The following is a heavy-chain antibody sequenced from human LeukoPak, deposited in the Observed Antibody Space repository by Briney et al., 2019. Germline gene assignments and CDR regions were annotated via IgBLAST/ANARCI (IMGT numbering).Heavy chain of an antibody. Sequence: AGGSLRLSCAASGFAFSSYNMNWVRQAPGKGLEWISYIGSSGSPTHYADSVGRRFTISRDNAKNSLYLQMNSLRDEDTAVYFCARRPYSDTSGRLLDVWGQGTTVTVSS. D-gene: IGHD3-22*01. J-gene: IGHJ6*02. CDR1: GFAFSSYN. V-gene: IGHV3-48*02. CDR3: ARRPYSDTSGRLLDV. CDR2: IGSSGSPT.